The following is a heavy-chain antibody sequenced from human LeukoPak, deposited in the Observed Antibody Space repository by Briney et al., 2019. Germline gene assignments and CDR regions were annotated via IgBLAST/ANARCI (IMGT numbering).Heavy chain of an antibody. Sequence: ASVKVSCKASGYTFTSYDINWVRQATGQGLEWMGWMNPNSGNTGYAQKFQGRVTMTRNTSISTAYMELSSLRSEDTAVYYCARGVKGLRDYYYYYMDVWGKGTTVTVSS. J-gene: IGHJ6*03. D-gene: IGHD4-17*01. CDR2: MNPNSGNT. CDR1: GYTFTSYD. CDR3: ARGVKGLRDYYYYYMDV. V-gene: IGHV1-8*01.